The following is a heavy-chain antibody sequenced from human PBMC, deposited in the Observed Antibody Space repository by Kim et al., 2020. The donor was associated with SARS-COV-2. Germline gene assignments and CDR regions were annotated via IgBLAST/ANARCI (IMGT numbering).Heavy chain of an antibody. CDR1: GGSISSGSYY. CDR2: IYTSGST. J-gene: IGHJ3*02. Sequence: SETLSLICTVSGGSISSGSYYWSWIRQPAGKGLEWIGRIYTSGSTNYNPSLKSRVTISVDTSKNQFSLKLSSVTAADTAVYYCARDTMIRHAFDIWGQGTMVTVSS. V-gene: IGHV4-61*02. D-gene: IGHD3-22*01. CDR3: ARDTMIRHAFDI.